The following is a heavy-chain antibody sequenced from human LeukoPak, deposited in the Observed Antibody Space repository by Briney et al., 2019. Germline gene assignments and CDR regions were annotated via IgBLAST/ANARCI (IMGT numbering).Heavy chain of an antibody. Sequence: PSETLSLTCAVYGGSFSGYYWSWIRRPPGKGLEWIGEINHSGSTNYNPSLKSRVTISVDTSKNQFSLKLSSVTAADTAVYYCARGPDPAPNEAARDCWFDPWGQGTLVTVSS. D-gene: IGHD6-6*01. CDR3: ARGPDPAPNEAARDCWFDP. J-gene: IGHJ5*02. CDR1: GGSFSGYY. V-gene: IGHV4-34*01. CDR2: INHSGST.